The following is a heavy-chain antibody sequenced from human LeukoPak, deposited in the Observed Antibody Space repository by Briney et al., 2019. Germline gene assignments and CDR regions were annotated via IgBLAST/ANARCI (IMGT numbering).Heavy chain of an antibody. D-gene: IGHD3-10*01. CDR3: AREHPVAGGYY. Sequence: SETLSLTCTVSGGSISSYYWSWIRQPPGKGLEWIGYIYYSGSTNYNPSLKSRVTISVDTSKNQFSLKLSSVTAADTAVYYCAREHPVAGGYYWGRGTLVTVSS. CDR1: GGSISSYY. J-gene: IGHJ4*02. V-gene: IGHV4-59*01. CDR2: IYYSGST.